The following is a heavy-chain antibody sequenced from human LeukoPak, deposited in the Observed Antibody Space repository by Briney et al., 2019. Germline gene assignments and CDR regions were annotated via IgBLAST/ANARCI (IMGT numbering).Heavy chain of an antibody. V-gene: IGHV1-2*02. Sequence: GASVKVSCKASGYTFTGYYMHWVRQASGQGLEWMGWISPNSGGTNYAQKFQGRVTMTRDTSISTAYMELSRLRSDDTAVYYCARLLGTWNTFDYWGQGTLVTVSS. D-gene: IGHD1-1*01. CDR1: GYTFTGYY. J-gene: IGHJ4*02. CDR2: ISPNSGGT. CDR3: ARLLGTWNTFDY.